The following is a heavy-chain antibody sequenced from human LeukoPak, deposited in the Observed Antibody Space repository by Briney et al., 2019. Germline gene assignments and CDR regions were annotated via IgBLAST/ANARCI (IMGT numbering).Heavy chain of an antibody. D-gene: IGHD3-10*01. J-gene: IGHJ6*02. V-gene: IGHV4-4*07. CDR1: GGSISSYY. CDR2: IYTSGST. Sequence: SETLSLTCTVSGGSISSYYWSWIRQPAGKGLEWIGRIYTSGSTTYNPSLKSRVTMSVDTSKNQFSLKLSSVTAADTAVYYCARDYGSGSYYNDYYYYGMDVWGQGTTVTVSS. CDR3: ARDYGSGSYYNDYYYYGMDV.